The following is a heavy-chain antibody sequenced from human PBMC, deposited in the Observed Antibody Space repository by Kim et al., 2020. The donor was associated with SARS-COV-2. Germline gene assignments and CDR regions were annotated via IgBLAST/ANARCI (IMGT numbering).Heavy chain of an antibody. J-gene: IGHJ4*02. V-gene: IGHV3-23*01. CDR3: AKDLTSYDILTGSSD. CDR2: ISGSGGST. D-gene: IGHD3-9*01. CDR1: GFTFSSYA. Sequence: GGSLRLSCAASGFTFSSYAMSWVRQAPGKGLEWVLAISGSGGSTYYADSVQGRFTISRDNSKNTLYLQMNSLRAEDTAVYYCAKDLTSYDILTGSSDWGQGTLVTVSS.